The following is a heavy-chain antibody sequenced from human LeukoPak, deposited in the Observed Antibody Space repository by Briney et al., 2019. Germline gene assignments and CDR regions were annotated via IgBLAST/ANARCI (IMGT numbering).Heavy chain of an antibody. CDR2: IIPILGIA. CDR3: ASQAVVAATDDY. CDR1: GGTFSSYA. D-gene: IGHD2-15*01. J-gene: IGHJ4*02. V-gene: IGHV1-69*04. Sequence: ASVKVPCKASGGTFSSYAISWVRQAPGQGLEWMGRIIPILGIANYAQKFQGRVTITADKSTSTAYMELSSLRSEDTAVYYCASQAVVAATDDYWGQGTLVTVSS.